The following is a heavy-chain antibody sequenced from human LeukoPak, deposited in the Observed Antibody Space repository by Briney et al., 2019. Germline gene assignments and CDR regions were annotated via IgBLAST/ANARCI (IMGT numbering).Heavy chain of an antibody. J-gene: IGHJ2*01. Sequence: SETLSLTCTVSGGSISSSSYYWGWIRQPPGKGLEWIGSIYYSGSTYYNPSLKSRVTISVDTSKNQFSLKLTSVTAADTAVYYCARPGIVATISYWYFDLWGRGTLVTVSS. CDR2: IYYSGST. V-gene: IGHV4-39*07. CDR3: ARPGIVATISYWYFDL. D-gene: IGHD5-12*01. CDR1: GGSISSSSYY.